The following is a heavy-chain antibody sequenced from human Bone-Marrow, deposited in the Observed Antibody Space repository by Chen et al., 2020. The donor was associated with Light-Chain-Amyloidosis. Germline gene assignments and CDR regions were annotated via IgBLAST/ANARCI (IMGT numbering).Heavy chain of an antibody. CDR3: ARDNYYDSSGYYPFDY. CDR2: ISAYNGNT. D-gene: IGHD3-22*01. V-gene: IGHV1-18*01. Sequence: QVQLVQSGAEVKKPGASVKVSCKASGYTFTSYGISWVRQAPGQGLEWMGWISAYNGNTNYAQKLQGRVTMTTGTSTSTAYMELRSLRSDDTAVYYCARDNYYDSSGYYPFDYWGQGTLVTVSS. CDR1: GYTFTSYG. J-gene: IGHJ4*02.